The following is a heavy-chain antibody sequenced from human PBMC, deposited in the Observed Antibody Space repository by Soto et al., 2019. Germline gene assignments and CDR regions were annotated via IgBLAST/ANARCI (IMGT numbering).Heavy chain of an antibody. D-gene: IGHD1-1*01. CDR3: TRDRGWNMIDY. J-gene: IGHJ4*02. CDR1: GFPFSSSW. V-gene: IGHV3-7*01. Sequence: GGSLRLSCAASGFPFSSSWMSWVRQAPGKGLEWLANIKPDGGQKYYVDSVKGRFTISRDNTKNSLYLQMNSLGAEDTAVYYCTRDRGWNMIDYWGQGTLVTVSS. CDR2: IKPDGGQK.